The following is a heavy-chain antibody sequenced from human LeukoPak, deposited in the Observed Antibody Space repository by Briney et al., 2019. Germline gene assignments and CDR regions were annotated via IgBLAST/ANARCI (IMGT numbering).Heavy chain of an antibody. Sequence: ASVKVSCKTSGYNFIDLYIHWVRQAPGQGLEWMGWINPKNGGTKYGQKFQGRVTMTTDTSNRTAYMEVNSLTSDDTAVYYCAREAYHSDKTGYYWGDGFGIWGPGTTVVVSS. V-gene: IGHV1-2*02. CDR1: GYNFIDLY. J-gene: IGHJ3*02. CDR2: INPKNGGT. D-gene: IGHD3-9*01. CDR3: AREAYHSDKTGYYWGDGFGI.